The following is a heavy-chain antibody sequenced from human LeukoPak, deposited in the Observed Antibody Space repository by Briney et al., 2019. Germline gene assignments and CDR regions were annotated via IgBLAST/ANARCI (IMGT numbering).Heavy chain of an antibody. CDR2: IMWNSATI. CDR3: GKDLKPGGLDV. Sequence: PGGSLRLSCAGSGFTFDEHAMHWVRQAPGKGLEWVSGIMWNSATIGYADSVKGRFTVSRDNAKNSLYLQMDSLRTEDTAWYYCGKDLKPGGLDVWGQGTTVTVSS. D-gene: IGHD7-27*01. J-gene: IGHJ6*02. CDR1: GFTFDEHA. V-gene: IGHV3-9*01.